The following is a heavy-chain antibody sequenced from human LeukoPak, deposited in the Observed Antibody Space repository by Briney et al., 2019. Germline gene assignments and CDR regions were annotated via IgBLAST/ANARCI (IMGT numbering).Heavy chain of an antibody. D-gene: IGHD6-13*01. J-gene: IGHJ4*02. Sequence: PSQTLSLTCTVSGGSISSGGYYWSSIRQHPGKGLEWIGYIYYSGSTYYNPSLKSRVTVSVDTSKNQFSLKLSSVTAADTAVYYCASPDHETAAGAFDYWGQGTLVTVSS. CDR2: IYYSGST. CDR3: ASPDHETAAGAFDY. V-gene: IGHV4-31*03. CDR1: GGSISSGGYY.